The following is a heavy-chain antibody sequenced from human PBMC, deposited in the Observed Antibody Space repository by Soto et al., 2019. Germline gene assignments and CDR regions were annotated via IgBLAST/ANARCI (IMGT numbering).Heavy chain of an antibody. CDR2: LYDVDGS. CDR1: GPTVSGKKY. D-gene: IGHD1-1*01. Sequence: PGGSLRLSCAASGPTVSGKKYVAWVRQVPGKGLEWVSALYDVDGSFYSDSVKGRFTTSSDSSKTTVYLQMNDLRPADTAVYYCATWHEREHAYDVWGQGTTVTVSS. CDR3: ATWHEREHAYDV. V-gene: IGHV3-53*01. J-gene: IGHJ3*01.